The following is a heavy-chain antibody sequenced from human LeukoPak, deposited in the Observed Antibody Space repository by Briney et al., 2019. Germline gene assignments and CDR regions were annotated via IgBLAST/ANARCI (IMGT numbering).Heavy chain of an antibody. V-gene: IGHV3-15*01. CDR1: EFTLNNAW. J-gene: IGHJ4*02. CDR3: TTGIYYSDTSGYYY. CDR2: IKSKGDGGTI. D-gene: IGHD3-22*01. Sequence: GGSLRLSCVTSEFTLNNAWMNWVRQAPGKGLEWIGRIKSKGDGGTIDYAAPVKGRFTISRDDSKNTLFLQMNGLKTEDTAVYYCTTGIYYSDTSGYYYWGQGTLVTVSS.